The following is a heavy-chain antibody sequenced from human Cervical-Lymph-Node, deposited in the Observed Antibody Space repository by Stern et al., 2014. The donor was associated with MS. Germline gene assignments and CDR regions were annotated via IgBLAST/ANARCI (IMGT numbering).Heavy chain of an antibody. Sequence: VQLVQSGGGLVQPGRSLRLSCVASGFTFGDYAMHWVRQAPGKGLEWVSGIRWHGDSIAYADSVKGRFTISRDNAKNSLDLQMNSLRAEDTALYYCAKDMWSRSGWHHGLDVWGQGTTVTVSS. V-gene: IGHV3-9*01. CDR3: AKDMWSRSGWHHGLDV. D-gene: IGHD6-19*01. CDR2: IRWHGDSI. CDR1: GFTFGDYA. J-gene: IGHJ6*02.